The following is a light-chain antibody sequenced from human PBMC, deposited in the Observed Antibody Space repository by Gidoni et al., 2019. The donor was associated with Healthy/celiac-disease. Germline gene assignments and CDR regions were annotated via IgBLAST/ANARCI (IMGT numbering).Light chain of an antibody. Sequence: EIVLSPSPATLSLSPGERATLSCRASQSVSSYLPWYQQKPGQATRRLIDEASNRATGIPARFSGSGSGTDFTLTISSLEPEDFAVYDCQQRSNWPPTFGGGTKVEIK. V-gene: IGKV3-11*01. CDR1: QSVSSY. J-gene: IGKJ4*01. CDR3: QQRSNWPPT. CDR2: EAS.